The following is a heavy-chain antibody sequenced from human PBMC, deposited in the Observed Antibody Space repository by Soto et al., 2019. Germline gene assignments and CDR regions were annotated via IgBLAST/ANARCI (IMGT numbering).Heavy chain of an antibody. Sequence: SETLSPTCTVSGGSISSGDYYWSWIRQPPGKGLEWIGYIYYSGSTYYNPSLKSRVTISVDTSKNQFSLKLSSVTAADTAVYYCARGIAAAGTNFDYWGQGTLVTVSS. D-gene: IGHD6-13*01. J-gene: IGHJ4*02. CDR1: GGSISSGDYY. V-gene: IGHV4-30-4*01. CDR3: ARGIAAAGTNFDY. CDR2: IYYSGST.